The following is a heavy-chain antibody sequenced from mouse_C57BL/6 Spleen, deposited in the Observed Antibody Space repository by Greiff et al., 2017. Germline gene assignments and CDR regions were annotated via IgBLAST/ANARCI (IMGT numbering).Heavy chain of an antibody. Sequence: EVMLVESGGGLVKPGGSLKLSCAASGFTFSSYTMSWVRQTPVKRLEWVATISGGGGNTYYPDSVKVRFTISRDNAKNTLYLQMSSLRSEDTALYYCARHWDVYPCFDYWGQGTTLTVSS. J-gene: IGHJ2*01. D-gene: IGHD4-1*01. CDR2: ISGGGGNT. CDR3: ARHWDVYPCFDY. CDR1: GFTFSSYT. V-gene: IGHV5-9*01.